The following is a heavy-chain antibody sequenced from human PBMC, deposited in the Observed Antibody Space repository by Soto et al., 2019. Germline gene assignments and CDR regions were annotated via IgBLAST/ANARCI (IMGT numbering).Heavy chain of an antibody. CDR2: IYRTGRT. J-gene: IGHJ4*02. CDR1: GGSFTSNNW. V-gene: IGHV4-4*02. CDR3: ASRDPGTSVDY. D-gene: IGHD1-7*01. Sequence: SETLSLTCAVSGGSFTSNNWWTWVRQPPGQGLEWIGEIYRTGRTNYNPSLKSRVTISLDKSENQFSLKVTSLTAADTAVYYCASRDPGTSVDYWGQGTLVTVSS.